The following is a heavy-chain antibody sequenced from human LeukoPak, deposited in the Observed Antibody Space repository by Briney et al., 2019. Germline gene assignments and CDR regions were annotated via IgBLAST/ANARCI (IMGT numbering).Heavy chain of an antibody. CDR2: IYYSGST. J-gene: IGHJ4*02. V-gene: IGHV4-39*01. D-gene: IGHD3-3*01. CDR1: GGSISSSDYY. Sequence: PSETLSLTCTVSGGSISSSDYYWGWIRQPPGKGLEWIGSIYYSGSTYYNPSLKSRVTISVDTSKNQLSLKMSSVTAADTAVYYCARGLTPFGDFWIPHQFDYWGQGTWSPSPQ. CDR3: ARGLTPFGDFWIPHQFDY.